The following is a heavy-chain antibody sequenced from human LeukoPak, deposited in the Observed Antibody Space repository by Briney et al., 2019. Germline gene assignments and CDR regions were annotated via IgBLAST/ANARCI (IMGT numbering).Heavy chain of an antibody. CDR3: ARTELGYCSSTSCYGAFDI. V-gene: IGHV1-69*13. J-gene: IGHJ3*02. D-gene: IGHD2-2*01. Sequence: ASVKVSCKASGATCSGYAISWGRRAPGQGLERRGGIFPIFGTAKYAQKFQGRVTITADESMGTAYMELSSLRSEDAAVYHSARTELGYCSSTSCYGAFDIWGQGTMVTVSS. CDR2: IFPIFGTA. CDR1: GATCSGYA.